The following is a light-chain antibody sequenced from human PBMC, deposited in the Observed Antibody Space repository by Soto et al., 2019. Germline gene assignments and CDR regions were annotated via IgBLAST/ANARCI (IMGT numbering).Light chain of an antibody. Sequence: EKVMRQSPATLSVSPGERATLSCRASQSVRSNLAWYQQNAGQPPRLLIYDASSRDTGIPSRFRGSGSGTEFTLTISRLKSEDVEVYYCQQYDNWPRTFGQGTKVDIK. CDR3: QQYDNWPRT. V-gene: IGKV3-15*01. J-gene: IGKJ1*01. CDR2: DAS. CDR1: QSVRSN.